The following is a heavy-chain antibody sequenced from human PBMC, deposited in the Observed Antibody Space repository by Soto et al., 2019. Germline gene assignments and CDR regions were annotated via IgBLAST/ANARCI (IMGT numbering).Heavy chain of an antibody. CDR3: ATSSVTIFGMLVSYYFDY. V-gene: IGHV4-31*03. CDR1: GGSISSGGSY. J-gene: IGHJ4*02. Sequence: QLQLQESGPGLVKPSQTLSLTCTVSGGSISSGGSYWSWVRQHPGKGLEWIGYIFYSGTTYFNPSLKSRVTMSLDTSKNQFSLKLSSVTAADTAVSYCATSSVTIFGMLVSYYFDYWGQGTLVTVPS. CDR2: IFYSGTT. D-gene: IGHD3-3*01.